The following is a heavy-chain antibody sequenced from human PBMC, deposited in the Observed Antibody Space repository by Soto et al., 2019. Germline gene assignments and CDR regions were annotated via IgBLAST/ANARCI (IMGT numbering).Heavy chain of an antibody. Sequence: PSETLSLTCTVSGGSISSYYWSWIRQPPGKGLEWIGYIYYSGSTNYNPSLKSRVTISVDTSKNQFSLKLSSVTAADTAVYYCARGSYDSSGYYYYHWGQGTLVTVSS. CDR1: GGSISSYY. D-gene: IGHD3-22*01. J-gene: IGHJ4*02. V-gene: IGHV4-59*01. CDR2: IYYSGST. CDR3: ARGSYDSSGYYYYH.